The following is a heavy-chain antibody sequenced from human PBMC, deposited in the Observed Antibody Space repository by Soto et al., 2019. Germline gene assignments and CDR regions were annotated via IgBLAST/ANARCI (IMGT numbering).Heavy chain of an antibody. CDR2: IKSKTDGGTT. D-gene: IGHD6-6*01. CDR1: GFTFSNAW. J-gene: IGHJ6*03. CDR3: TTELAGGVAARRYYYYYMDV. Sequence: GGSLRLSCAASGFTFSNAWMSWVRQAPGKGLEWVGRIKSKTDGGTTDYAAPVKGRLTISRDDSKNTLYLQMKSLKTEDTAVYYCTTELAGGVAARRYYYYYMDVWGKGTTVTVSS. V-gene: IGHV3-15*01.